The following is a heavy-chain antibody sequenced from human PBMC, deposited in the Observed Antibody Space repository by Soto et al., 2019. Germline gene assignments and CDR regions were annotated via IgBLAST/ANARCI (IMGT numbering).Heavy chain of an antibody. Sequence: QVQLVQSGAEVQKPGSSLRVSCEASGGTLSSYTFNWVRQAPGQGLAWMGRSIPVLNITNYAQNFKGRVTITADKSTSTVYMELSSLRSDDSAIYYCARGVWVTDGGMNYYYSYMDVWGKGSTVTVSS. J-gene: IGHJ6*03. CDR2: SIPVLNIT. D-gene: IGHD2-21*02. CDR1: GGTLSSYT. CDR3: ARGVWVTDGGMNYYYSYMDV. V-gene: IGHV1-69*02.